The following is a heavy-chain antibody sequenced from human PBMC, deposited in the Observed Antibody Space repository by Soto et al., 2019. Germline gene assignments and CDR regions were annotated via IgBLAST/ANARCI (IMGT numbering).Heavy chain of an antibody. Sequence: GESLKISCKGSGYSFTSYWIGWVRQMPGKGLEWMGIIYPGDSDNRYSPSFQGQVTISADKSISTAYLQWSSLKASDTAMYYCARRMRGNQLLIYGGYGMDVWGQGTTVTVSS. J-gene: IGHJ6*02. CDR1: GYSFTSYW. CDR2: IYPGDSDN. CDR3: ARRMRGNQLLIYGGYGMDV. D-gene: IGHD2-2*01. V-gene: IGHV5-51*01.